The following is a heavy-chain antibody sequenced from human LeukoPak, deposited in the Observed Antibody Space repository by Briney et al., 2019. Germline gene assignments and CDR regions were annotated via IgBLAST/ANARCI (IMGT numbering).Heavy chain of an antibody. Sequence: PGGSLRLSCAASGFTVSSNYMSWVRQAPGKGLEWVSVIYSGGNTYYADSVKGRFTISRDNSKNTLYLQMNSLRADDTAVYYCASNQPTPSSYYYYYMDVWGKGTTITVSS. CDR2: IYSGGNT. D-gene: IGHD2-2*01. CDR1: GFTVSSNY. CDR3: ASNQPTPSSYYYYYMDV. J-gene: IGHJ6*03. V-gene: IGHV3-53*01.